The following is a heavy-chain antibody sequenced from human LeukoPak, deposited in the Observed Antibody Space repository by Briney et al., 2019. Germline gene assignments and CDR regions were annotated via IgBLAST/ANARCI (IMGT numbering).Heavy chain of an antibody. V-gene: IGHV3-23*01. CDR3: ARESGYCTNGVCYSGYYYYYGMDV. D-gene: IGHD2-8*01. CDR1: GFTFSSYA. CDR2: ISGSGGST. Sequence: GGSLRLSCAASGFTFSSYAMSWVRQAPGKGLEWVSAISGSGGSTYYADSVKGRFTISRDNAKNSLYLQMNSLRAEDTAVYYCARESGYCTNGVCYSGYYYYYGMDVWGQGTTVTVSS. J-gene: IGHJ6*02.